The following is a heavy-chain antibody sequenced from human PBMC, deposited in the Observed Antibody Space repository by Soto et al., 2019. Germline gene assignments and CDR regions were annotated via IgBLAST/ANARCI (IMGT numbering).Heavy chain of an antibody. J-gene: IGHJ5*02. Sequence: SETLSLTCTVSGGAITSYYWPWIRQPAGKGLECIWRLYSSGRTKYNPSLQSRISMSLDTSKNQFSLTLASVTAADTAVYYCARGQRFSDWVDPWGQGTLVTV. CDR1: GGAITSYY. V-gene: IGHV4-4*07. CDR2: LYSSGRT. D-gene: IGHD3-3*01. CDR3: ARGQRFSDWVDP.